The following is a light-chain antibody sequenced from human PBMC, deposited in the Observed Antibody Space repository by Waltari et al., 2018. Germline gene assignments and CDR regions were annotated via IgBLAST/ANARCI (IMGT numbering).Light chain of an antibody. CDR1: QSVGKY. J-gene: IGKJ1*01. CDR2: DTS. V-gene: IGKV3-20*01. CDR3: QKYVSLPAT. Sequence: SCRASQSVGKYLACYQQKPGQAPRLLIYDTSTRATGIPDRFSGSGSGTDFSLTISRLEPEDFAVYYCQKYVSLPATFGQGTKVQAK.